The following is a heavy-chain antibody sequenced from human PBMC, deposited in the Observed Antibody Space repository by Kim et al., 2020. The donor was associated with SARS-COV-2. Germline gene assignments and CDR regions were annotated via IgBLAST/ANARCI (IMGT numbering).Heavy chain of an antibody. CDR1: GGSFSGYY. CDR3: ARGPGYSRGWVTPYYYYYG. Sequence: SETLSLTCAVYGGSFSGYYWSWIRQPPGKGLEWIGEINHSGSTNYNPSLKSRVTISVDTSKNQFSLKLSSVTAADTAVYYCARGPGYSRGWVTPYYYYYG. J-gene: IGHJ6*01. D-gene: IGHD6-19*01. V-gene: IGHV4-34*01. CDR2: INHSGST.